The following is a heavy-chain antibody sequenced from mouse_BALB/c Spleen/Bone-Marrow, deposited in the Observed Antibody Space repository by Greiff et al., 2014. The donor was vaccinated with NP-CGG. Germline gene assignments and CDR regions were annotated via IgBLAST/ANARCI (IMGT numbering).Heavy chain of an antibody. CDR2: INPFNGDT. CDR3: GRWGDGYYYAMDY. V-gene: IGHV1-37*01. CDR1: GYSFTGYF. J-gene: IGHJ4*01. D-gene: IGHD2-3*01. Sequence: DVQLQESGPDLVKPGASVKLSCKASGYSFTGYFLNWVRQSHGKSLEWIGHINPFNGDTFYNQKFKGKATLTVDKSSTTAHMELLSLTSEDSAVYYCGRWGDGYYYAMDYWGQGTSVTVSS.